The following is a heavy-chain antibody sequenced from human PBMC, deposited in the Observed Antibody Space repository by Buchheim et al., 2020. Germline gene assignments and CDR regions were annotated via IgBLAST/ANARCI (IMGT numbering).Heavy chain of an antibody. V-gene: IGHV3-48*02. CDR3: VSPGIRDGYDFDY. CDR2: IGSSSNTI. Sequence: EVQLVESGGGLVQPGGSLRLSCAASGFTFSDYSMNWVRQAPGKGLEWVSYIGSSSNTIYYSDSVKGRFTISRDNAKDSLYLQMNSLRDEDTAVYYCVSPGIRDGYDFDYWGQGT. D-gene: IGHD5-24*01. J-gene: IGHJ4*02. CDR1: GFTFSDYS.